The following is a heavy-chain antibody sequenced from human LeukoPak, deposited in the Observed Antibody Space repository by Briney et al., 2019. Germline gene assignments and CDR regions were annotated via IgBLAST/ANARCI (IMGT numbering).Heavy chain of an antibody. J-gene: IGHJ6*02. V-gene: IGHV3-66*01. Sequence: PGGSLRLSCAASGFTVSSNYMSWVRQAPGEGLEWVSVIYSGGSTYYADSVKGRFTISRDNSKNTLYLQMNSLRAEDTAVYYCAITVTVYYYGMDVWGQGTTVTVSS. CDR1: GFTVSSNY. CDR3: AITVTVYYYGMDV. CDR2: IYSGGST. D-gene: IGHD4-17*01.